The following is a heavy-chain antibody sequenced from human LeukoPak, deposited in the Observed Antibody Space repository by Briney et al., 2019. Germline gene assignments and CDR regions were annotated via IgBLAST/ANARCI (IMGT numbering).Heavy chain of an antibody. D-gene: IGHD3-22*01. CDR3: ARGDVLDSSVYNWFEP. V-gene: IGHV1-46*01. J-gene: IGHJ5*02. CDR1: GYTFTSYY. Sequence: SVKVSCKTSGYTFTSYYMHWVRQAPGQGLEWMGIINPSGGSTTYAQKFQGRVTMTRDTSTSTVYMELSSLRSEDTALYYCARGDVLDSSVYNWFEPWGQGTLVIVSS. CDR2: INPSGGST.